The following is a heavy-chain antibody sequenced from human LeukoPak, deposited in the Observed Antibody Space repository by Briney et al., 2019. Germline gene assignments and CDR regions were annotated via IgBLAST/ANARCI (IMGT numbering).Heavy chain of an antibody. J-gene: IGHJ5*02. CDR1: GGSISSGGYY. V-gene: IGHV4-31*03. CDR3: ARDESTDIAVAGRGINWFDP. Sequence: SETLSLTCTVSGGSISSGGYYWSWIRQHPGKGLEWIGYIYYSGSTYYNPSLKSRVTISVDTSKNQFSLELSSVTAADTAVYYCARDESTDIAVAGRGINWFDPWGQGTLVTVSS. D-gene: IGHD6-19*01. CDR2: IYYSGST.